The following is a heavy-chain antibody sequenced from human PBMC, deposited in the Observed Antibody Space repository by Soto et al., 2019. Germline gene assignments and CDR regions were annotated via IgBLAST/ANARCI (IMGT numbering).Heavy chain of an antibody. V-gene: IGHV3-7*01. CDR2: IKQDGSEK. CDR1: GFTFSSYW. J-gene: IGHJ4*02. CDR3: AIYRCSSTTFFFDF. D-gene: IGHD2-2*01. Sequence: PVVSLRLSFAASGFTFSSYWMSWVRQAPGKGLEWVANIKQDGSEKNYVDSVKGRFTISRDNAKNSLYLQMNSLRAEDTAVYFCAIYRCSSTTFFFDFSCPATLLTVS.